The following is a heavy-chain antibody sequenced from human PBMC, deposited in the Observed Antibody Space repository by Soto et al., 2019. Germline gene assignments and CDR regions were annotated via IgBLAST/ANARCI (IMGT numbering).Heavy chain of an antibody. D-gene: IGHD2-21*02. CDR1: GYTFTGYY. CDR2: INPNSGGT. CDR3: ARVNCGGDCHGRRYYYGMDV. J-gene: IGHJ6*02. Sequence: ASVKVSCKASGYTFTGYYMHWVRQAPGQGLEWMGWINPNSGGTNYAQKFQGWVTMTRDTSISTAYMELSRLRSDDTAVYYCARVNCGGDCHGRRYYYGMDVWGQGTTVTVSS. V-gene: IGHV1-2*04.